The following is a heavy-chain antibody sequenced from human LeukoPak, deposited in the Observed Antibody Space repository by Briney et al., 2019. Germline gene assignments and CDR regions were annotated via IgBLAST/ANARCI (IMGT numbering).Heavy chain of an antibody. V-gene: IGHV4-34*01. CDR3: ARHHATGTTKRLWFDP. D-gene: IGHD1-7*01. CDR1: GGSFSGYC. J-gene: IGHJ5*02. Sequence: SETLSLTCAVYGGSFSGYCWSWIRQPPGKGLEWIGEINHSGSTNYNPSLKSRVTISVDTSKNQFSLKLSSVTAADTAVYYCARHHATGTTKRLWFDPWGQGTLVTVSS. CDR2: INHSGST.